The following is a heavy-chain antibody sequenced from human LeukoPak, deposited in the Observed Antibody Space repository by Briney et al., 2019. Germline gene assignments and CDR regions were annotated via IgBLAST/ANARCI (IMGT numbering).Heavy chain of an antibody. J-gene: IGHJ4*02. CDR2: MNPSAGST. CDR1: GYTLTSYY. V-gene: IGHV1-46*01. Sequence: ASVKVSCKASGYTLTSYYMDGVRQAPGQGVEWMGMMNPSAGSTIYAQKFQGRVTMTRDTSTDTAYMELSSLRSEDTAVYYCATGELRAAGTDYWGQGTLVTVSS. D-gene: IGHD6-13*01. CDR3: ATGELRAAGTDY.